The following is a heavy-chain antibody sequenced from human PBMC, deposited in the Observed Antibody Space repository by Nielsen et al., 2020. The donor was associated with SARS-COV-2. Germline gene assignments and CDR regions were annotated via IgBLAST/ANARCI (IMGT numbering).Heavy chain of an antibody. V-gene: IGHV3-21*01. J-gene: IGHJ5*02. CDR1: GFTFSSYS. CDR2: ISSSSSYI. Sequence: GESLKISCAASGFTFSSYSMNWVRQAPGKGLEWVSSISSSSSYIYYADSVKGRFTISRDNAKNSLYLQMNSLRAEDTAVYYCARDSGPYSSSWRRFDPWGQGTLVTVSS. CDR3: ARDSGPYSSSWRRFDP. D-gene: IGHD6-13*01.